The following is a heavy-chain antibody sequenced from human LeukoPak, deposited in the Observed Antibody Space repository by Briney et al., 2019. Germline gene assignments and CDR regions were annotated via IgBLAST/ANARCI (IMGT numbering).Heavy chain of an antibody. V-gene: IGHV3-48*03. D-gene: IGHD6-19*01. CDR3: ARAPQPYSSGWIDAFDI. CDR1: GFTLSSYE. CDR2: ISSSGSTI. Sequence: GGSLRLSCAASGFTLSSYEMNWVRQAPGKGLEWVSYISSSGSTIYYADSVKGRFTISRDNSKDTLYLQMNSLRAEDTAVYYCARAPQPYSSGWIDAFDIWGQGTMVTVSS. J-gene: IGHJ3*02.